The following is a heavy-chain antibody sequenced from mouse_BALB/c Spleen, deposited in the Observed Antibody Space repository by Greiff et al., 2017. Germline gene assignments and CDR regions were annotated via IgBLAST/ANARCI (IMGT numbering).Heavy chain of an antibody. CDR3: ARKIDYYSSSPFAY. V-gene: IGHV2-2*01. CDR2: IWSGGST. Sequence: QVQLQQSGPGLVQPSQRLSITCTVSGFSLTSYGVPWVRQSPGKGLEWLGVIWSGGSTDYNADFISRLSISKDNSKSQVFLKMNSLQTDDTAMYYCARKIDYYSSSPFAYWGQGTLVTVSA. D-gene: IGHD1-1*01. J-gene: IGHJ3*01. CDR1: GFSLTSYG.